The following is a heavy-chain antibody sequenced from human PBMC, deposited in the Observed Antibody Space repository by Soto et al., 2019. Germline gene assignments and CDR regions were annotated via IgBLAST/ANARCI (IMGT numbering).Heavy chain of an antibody. J-gene: IGHJ1*01. D-gene: IGHD2-21*02. CDR1: GYTFTGYY. Sequence: ASVKVSCKASGYTFTGYYMHWVRQAPGQGLAWMGWINPNSGGTNYAQKFQGRVTMTRDTSISTAYMELSRLRSDDTAVYYCARDYCGGDCYAIVDKYFQHWGQGTLVTVSS. V-gene: IGHV1-2*02. CDR2: INPNSGGT. CDR3: ARDYCGGDCYAIVDKYFQH.